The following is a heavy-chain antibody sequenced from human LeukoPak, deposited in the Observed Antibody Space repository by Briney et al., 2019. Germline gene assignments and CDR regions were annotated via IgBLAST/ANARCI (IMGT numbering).Heavy chain of an antibody. D-gene: IGHD5-12*01. V-gene: IGHV4-30-4*08. Sequence: SQTLSLTCTVSGGSFGRGDYYWSWVRQSPVKGLEWIGYIHNTGTTYYNPSLKSRVTISLDTSKNKFSLNLTSVNVADTAVYYCARAGGYSGYASNWGQGTLVTVSS. CDR3: ARAGGYSGYASN. J-gene: IGHJ4*02. CDR2: IHNTGTT. CDR1: GGSFGRGDYY.